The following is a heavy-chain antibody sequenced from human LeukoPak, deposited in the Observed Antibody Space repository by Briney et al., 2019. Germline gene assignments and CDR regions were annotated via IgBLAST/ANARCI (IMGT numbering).Heavy chain of an antibody. CDR3: AGDLDIVVVPAASQLDV. Sequence: PGGSLRLSCEVSGFIFSSYWMSWVRQAPGKGPEWVAHIKQDGSEKDYVDSVKGRFTISRDNGKNSLYLQMNSLRAEDTAVYYCAGDLDIVVVPAASQLDVWGQGTTVTVSS. CDR2: IKQDGSEK. V-gene: IGHV3-7*01. J-gene: IGHJ6*02. CDR1: GFIFSSYW. D-gene: IGHD2-2*01.